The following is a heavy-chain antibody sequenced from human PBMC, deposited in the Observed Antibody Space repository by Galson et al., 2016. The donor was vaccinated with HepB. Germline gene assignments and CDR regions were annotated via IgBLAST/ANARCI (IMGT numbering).Heavy chain of an antibody. CDR2: IYGGDRT. V-gene: IGHV3-53*01. CDR3: ETRFCRAGSCYSGVLDS. CDR1: GFSVGKNN. J-gene: IGHJ3*01. Sequence: SLRLSCAVAGFSVGKNNMIWVRQAPGKGLEWVSVIYGGDRTQYADSVKGRFIISRDKSNNSLSLQMNNVRVDDTAVYYCETRFCRAGSCYSGVLDSWGQGTMVTVSS. D-gene: IGHD2-15*01.